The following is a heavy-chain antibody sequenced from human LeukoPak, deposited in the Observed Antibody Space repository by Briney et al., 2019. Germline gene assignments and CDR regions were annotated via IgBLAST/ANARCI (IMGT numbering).Heavy chain of an antibody. CDR1: GYTFTGYY. V-gene: IGHV1-2*02. CDR3: ARGLASTSCYD. Sequence: ASVRVSCKASGYTFTGYYIHWVRRAPGQGLEWMGWINPNSGGTNYAQKFQGRVTMTRDTSISTAYMELSRLRSDDTAVYYCARGLASTSCYDWGQGTLVTVSS. CDR2: INPNSGGT. D-gene: IGHD2-2*01. J-gene: IGHJ4*02.